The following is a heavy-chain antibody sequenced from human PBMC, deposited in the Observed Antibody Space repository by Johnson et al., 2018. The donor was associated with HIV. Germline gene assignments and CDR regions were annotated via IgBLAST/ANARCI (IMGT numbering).Heavy chain of an antibody. CDR3: AKDSRRWGAFSDAFDI. CDR1: GFTFSSYG. J-gene: IGHJ3*02. CDR2: IWYDGSNK. V-gene: IGHV3-33*06. Sequence: QMQLVESGGGVVQPGRSLRLSCAASGFTFSSYGMHWVRQAPGKGLEWVAVIWYDGSNKYYADSVKGRFTISRDNSKNTLYLQMNSLRAEDTAVYYCAKDSRRWGAFSDAFDIWGQGTMVTVSS. D-gene: IGHD1-26*01.